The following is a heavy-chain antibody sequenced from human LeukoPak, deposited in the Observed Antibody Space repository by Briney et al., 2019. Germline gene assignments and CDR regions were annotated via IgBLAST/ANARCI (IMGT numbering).Heavy chain of an antibody. D-gene: IGHD3-16*01. Sequence: GASVKVSCKASGGTFSSYAISWVRQAPGQGLEWMGGIIPIFGTANYAQKLQGRVTMTTDTSTSTAYMELRSLRSDDTAVYYCARDLGVIDYWGQGTLVTVSS. CDR1: GGTFSSYA. CDR3: ARDLGVIDY. V-gene: IGHV1-69*05. J-gene: IGHJ4*02. CDR2: IIPIFGTA.